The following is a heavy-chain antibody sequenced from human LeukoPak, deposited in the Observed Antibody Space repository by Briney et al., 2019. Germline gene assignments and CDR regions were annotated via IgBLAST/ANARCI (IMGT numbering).Heavy chain of an antibody. CDR3: ARDRKLSSSASPYYYYYGMDV. D-gene: IGHD6-6*01. V-gene: IGHV1-18*01. CDR1: GYTFTSYG. CDR2: ISAYNGNT. Sequence: GASVKVSCKASGYTFTSYGISWVRQAPGQGLEWMGWISAYNGNTNYDQKLQGRVTMTTHTTTSSAYMELRSLRSDDTAVYYCARDRKLSSSASPYYYYYGMDVWGQGTTVTVSS. J-gene: IGHJ6*02.